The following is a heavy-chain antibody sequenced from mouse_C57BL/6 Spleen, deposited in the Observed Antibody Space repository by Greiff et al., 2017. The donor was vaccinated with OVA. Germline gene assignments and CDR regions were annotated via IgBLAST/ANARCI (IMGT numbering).Heavy chain of an antibody. V-gene: IGHV1-15*01. CDR1: GYTFTNSE. CDR3: TRAPFYYDYDERSR. CDR2: IDPETGGT. Sequence: VQLQQSGAELVRPGASVTLSCTASGYTFTNSEMHWVKQTPVHGLEWIGAIDPETGGTAYTQKFQGKAILTADKSSSTAYMELRSLTSEDSAVYYCTRAPFYYDYDERSRWGQGTTLTVSS. J-gene: IGHJ2*01. D-gene: IGHD2-4*01.